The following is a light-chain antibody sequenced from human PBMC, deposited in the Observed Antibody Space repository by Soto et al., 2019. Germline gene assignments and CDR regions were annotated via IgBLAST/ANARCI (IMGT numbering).Light chain of an antibody. J-gene: IGKJ3*01. Sequence: ETVMTQSPGTLSVSPGERATLSCMASQSVSSNSAWYQQRPGQAPRLLIYGASTRATGIPARFSGSGSGTEFTLTISSLQSEDFAVYYCHQYNKWPLFTFGPGTRVDIK. CDR1: QSVSSN. V-gene: IGKV3-15*01. CDR3: HQYNKWPLFT. CDR2: GAS.